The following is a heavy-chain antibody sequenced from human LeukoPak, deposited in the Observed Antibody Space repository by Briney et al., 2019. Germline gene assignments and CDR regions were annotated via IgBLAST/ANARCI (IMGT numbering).Heavy chain of an antibody. D-gene: IGHD2-2*01. J-gene: IGHJ4*02. CDR1: GFTFSDYY. CDR3: ARVLRYCSSTSCYFDY. CDR2: IRSSGSTI. V-gene: IGHV3-11*04. Sequence: PGGSLRLSCAASGFTFSDYYMSWIRQAPGKGLEWVSYIRSSGSTIYYADSVKGRFTISRDNAKNSLYLQMNSLRAEDTAVYYCARVLRYCSSTSCYFDYWGQGTLVTVSS.